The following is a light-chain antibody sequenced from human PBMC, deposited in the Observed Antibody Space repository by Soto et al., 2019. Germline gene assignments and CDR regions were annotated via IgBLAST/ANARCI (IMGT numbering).Light chain of an antibody. V-gene: IGKV1-5*03. J-gene: IGKJ1*01. Sequence: DIQMTQSPSTLSASVGDRVTITCRASQRISTWLAWYQQKPGKAPKLLIYKASSLESGVPSRFSGSGSGTEFTLTISSLQPDDFATYYCQQYINRWTFGQGTKVEIK. CDR2: KAS. CDR3: QQYINRWT. CDR1: QRISTW.